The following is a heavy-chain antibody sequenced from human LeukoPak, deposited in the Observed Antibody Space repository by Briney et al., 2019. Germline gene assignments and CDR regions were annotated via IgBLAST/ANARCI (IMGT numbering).Heavy chain of an antibody. CDR2: MNPNSGNT. D-gene: IGHD3-16*01. Sequence: GASVKVSCKAAGYTFTSYDINWVRQATGQGREWMGWMNPNSGNTSFAQKFQVRVTMTSNTSISTAYMELSSLRSDDTAVYYCARDFAYVWGSSEYYFDYWGQGTLVTVSS. V-gene: IGHV1-8*01. J-gene: IGHJ4*02. CDR1: GYTFTSYD. CDR3: ARDFAYVWGSSEYYFDY.